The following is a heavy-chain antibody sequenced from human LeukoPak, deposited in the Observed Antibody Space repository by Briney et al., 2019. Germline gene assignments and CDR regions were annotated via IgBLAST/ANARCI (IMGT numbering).Heavy chain of an antibody. CDR2: ISYDGSNE. J-gene: IGHJ4*02. CDR1: GFTFSSYG. V-gene: IGHV3-30*18. CDR3: AKDRLAYCGGDCYSPDY. D-gene: IGHD2-21*02. Sequence: GRSLRLSCAASGFTFSSYGMHWVRQAPGKGLEWVAVISYDGSNEYYADSVKGRFTISRDNSKNTLYLQMNSLRAEDTAVYYCAKDRLAYCGGDCYSPDYWGQGTLVTVSS.